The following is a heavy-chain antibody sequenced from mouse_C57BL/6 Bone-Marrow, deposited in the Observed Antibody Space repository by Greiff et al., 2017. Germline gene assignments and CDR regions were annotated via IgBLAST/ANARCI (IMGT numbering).Heavy chain of an antibody. CDR1: GYTFTSYW. CDR3: ARDYYSNNYYAMDY. Sequence: QVQLQQPGAELMMPGASVKLSCKASGYTFTSYWMHWVKQRPGQGLEWIGEIDPSDSYTNYNQKFKGKSTLTVDKSSSTAYMQLSSLTSEDSAVYYCARDYYSNNYYAMDYWGQGTSVTVSS. D-gene: IGHD2-5*01. CDR2: IDPSDSYT. J-gene: IGHJ4*01. V-gene: IGHV1-69*01.